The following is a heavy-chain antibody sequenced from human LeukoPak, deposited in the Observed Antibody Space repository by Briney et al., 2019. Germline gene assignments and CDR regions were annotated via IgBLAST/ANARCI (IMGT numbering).Heavy chain of an antibody. J-gene: IGHJ4*02. CDR2: IYYSGRT. V-gene: IGHV4-59*01. CDR1: GGSISTYY. D-gene: IGHD4-23*01. CDR3: TRATHLVMIDY. Sequence: SETLSLTCIVSGGSISTYYWNWIRQSPGKGLEWIGYIYYSGRTNYNLSLKSRVTISIDTSKNQFPLKLKSATPADTAVYYCTRATHLVMIDYWGQGTLVTVSS.